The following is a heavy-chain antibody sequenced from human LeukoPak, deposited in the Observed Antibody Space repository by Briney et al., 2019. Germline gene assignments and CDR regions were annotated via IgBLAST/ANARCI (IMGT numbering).Heavy chain of an antibody. CDR2: ISYDGSNK. CDR1: GFTFSSYA. V-gene: IGHV3-30-3*01. J-gene: IGHJ4*02. D-gene: IGHD6-13*01. CDR3: ARGLGTRGGDSSKWYEFYFDY. Sequence: GFTFSSYAMHWVRQAPGKGLEWVAVISYDGSNKYYADSVKGRFTISRDNSKNTLYLQMNSLRAEDTAVYYCARGLGTRGGDSSKWYEFYFDYWGPGTLGTVSS.